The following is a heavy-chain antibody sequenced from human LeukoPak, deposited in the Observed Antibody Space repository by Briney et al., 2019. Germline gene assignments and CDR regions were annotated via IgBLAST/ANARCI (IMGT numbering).Heavy chain of an antibody. J-gene: IGHJ3*01. Sequence: GGSLRLSCAASGFTFSSYGMHWVRQAPGKGLEYVAGISSNGDNTDFADSAKGRFTISRDNSKNTLFLQMNSLRAEDTAVYFCTRDSALLGVAFDLWGQGTVVTVSS. V-gene: IGHV3-64D*06. CDR1: GFTFSSYG. CDR2: ISSNGDNT. CDR3: TRDSALLGVAFDL. D-gene: IGHD2-15*01.